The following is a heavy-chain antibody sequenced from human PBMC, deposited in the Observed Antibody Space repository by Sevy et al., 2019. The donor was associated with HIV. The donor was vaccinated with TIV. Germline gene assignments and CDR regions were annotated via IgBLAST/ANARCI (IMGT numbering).Heavy chain of an antibody. CDR3: AREGCTRPHDY. CDR1: GFAFYDYS. Sequence: RGSLRLSCAASGFAFYDYSMSWIRQAPGKGLEWVATLSFGCGKINYADSVKGRFTISRVNSKNSFYLQMDNLRVEDTALHYCAREGCTRPHDYWGQGTRVTVSS. J-gene: IGHJ4*02. D-gene: IGHD2-8*01. CDR2: LSFGCGKI. V-gene: IGHV3-23*01.